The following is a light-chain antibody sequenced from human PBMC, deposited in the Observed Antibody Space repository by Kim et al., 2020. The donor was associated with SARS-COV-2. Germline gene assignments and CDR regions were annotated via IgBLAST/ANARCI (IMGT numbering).Light chain of an antibody. CDR1: SSDVGGYNY. CDR2: EVS. Sequence: QSALTQPPSASGSPGQSVTISCTGSSSDVGGYNYVSWYQQHPGKAPKLMIYEVSERPSGVPDRFSGSKSGNTASLTVSGLQAEDEADYYCSSYAGSNIVLFVGGTQLTVL. CDR3: SSYAGSNIVL. V-gene: IGLV2-8*01. J-gene: IGLJ2*01.